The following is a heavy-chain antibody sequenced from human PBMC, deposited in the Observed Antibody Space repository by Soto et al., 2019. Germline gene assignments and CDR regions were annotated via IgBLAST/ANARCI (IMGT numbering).Heavy chain of an antibody. V-gene: IGHV1-8*02. Sequence: ASVKVSCKASGYDFTAYDINWVRQASGQGLEWMGWMNPINGAAGSARRFQGRVSMTRNTATGTAYLELTSLRSDDTAVYYCGRGPSPRAPAGGTPYYYAMDVWGQGSTVTVSS. J-gene: IGHJ6*02. CDR3: GRGPSPRAPAGGTPYYYAMDV. CDR1: GYDFTAYD. D-gene: IGHD6-13*01. CDR2: MNPINGAA.